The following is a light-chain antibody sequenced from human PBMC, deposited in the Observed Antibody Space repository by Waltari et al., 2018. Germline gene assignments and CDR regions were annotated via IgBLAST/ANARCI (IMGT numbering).Light chain of an antibody. CDR1: QSVGSD. CDR3: QQYNNWPL. Sequence: ELVMTQSPATLSVSPGERATLSCRASQSVGSDLAWYQQKPGQAPRLLIYATSTRATGIPASFSGSGSGTEFTLTITSLQSEDFAVYYCQQYNNWPLFGPGTKVDIK. J-gene: IGKJ3*01. CDR2: ATS. V-gene: IGKV3-15*01.